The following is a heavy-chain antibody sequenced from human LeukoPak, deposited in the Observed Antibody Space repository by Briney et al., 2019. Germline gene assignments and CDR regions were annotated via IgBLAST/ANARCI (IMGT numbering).Heavy chain of an antibody. V-gene: IGHV4-34*01. CDR3: ARGLGTLPPGGY. J-gene: IGHJ4*02. CDR1: GGSFSGYY. D-gene: IGHD4-23*01. Sequence: PSETLSLTCAVYGGSFSGYYWSWIRQPPGKGLEWIGEINHSGSTNYNPSIKSRVTISVDTSKNQFSLKLSSVIAADTAVYYCARGLGTLPPGGYWGQGTLVTVSS. CDR2: INHSGST.